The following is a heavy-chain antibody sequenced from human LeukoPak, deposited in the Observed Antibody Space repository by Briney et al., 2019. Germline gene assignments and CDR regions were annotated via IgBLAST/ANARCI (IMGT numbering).Heavy chain of an antibody. D-gene: IGHD2-2*01. CDR3: ARVDGETLRTAAMSY. J-gene: IGHJ4*02. V-gene: IGHV3-48*01. CDR1: GFTFSSYS. CDR2: ISSSSSTI. Sequence: PGGSLRLSCAASGFTFSSYSMNWVRQAPGKGLEWVSYISSSSSTIYYADSVKGRFTISRDNAKNSLYLQMNSLRAEDTAVYYCARVDGETLRTAAMSYWGQGTLVTVSS.